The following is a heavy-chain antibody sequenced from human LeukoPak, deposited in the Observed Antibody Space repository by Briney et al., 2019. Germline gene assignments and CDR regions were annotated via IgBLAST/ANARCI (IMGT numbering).Heavy chain of an antibody. CDR1: GFTFSSYW. D-gene: IGHD3-9*01. CDR3: GRGGLTGQMAAFDY. Sequence: GGSLRLSRAASGFTFSSYWMHWVRQAPGKGLEWVSRINSDGGSTIYADSVKGRFTISRDNAKNTMYLQMSSLRADDSAVYYCGRGGLTGQMAAFDYWGQGALVTVST. CDR2: INSDGGST. V-gene: IGHV3-74*01. J-gene: IGHJ4*02.